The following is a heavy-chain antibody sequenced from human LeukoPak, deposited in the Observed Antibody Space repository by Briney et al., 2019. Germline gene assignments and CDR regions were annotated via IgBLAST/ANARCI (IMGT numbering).Heavy chain of an antibody. CDR2: ISYDGSNK. V-gene: IGHV3-30*18. J-gene: IGHJ1*01. D-gene: IGHD6-13*01. Sequence: PGGSLRLSCAASGFTFSSYGMHWVRQAPGKGLEWVAVISYDGSNKYYADSVKGRFTISRDNSKNTLYLQMNSLRAEDTAVYYCAKPTRPADGTQGYFQHWGQGTLVTVSS. CDR1: GFTFSSYG. CDR3: AKPTRPADGTQGYFQH.